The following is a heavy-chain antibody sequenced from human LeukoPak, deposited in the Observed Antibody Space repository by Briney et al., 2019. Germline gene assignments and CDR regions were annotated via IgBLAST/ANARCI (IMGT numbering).Heavy chain of an antibody. J-gene: IGHJ4*02. CDR1: GFTFSSYA. D-gene: IGHD2-21*01. V-gene: IGHV3-23*01. CDR3: AKFLPTHIVVANYYFDY. Sequence: GGSLRLSCAASGFTFSSYAMSWVRQAPGKGLEWVSAISGSGGSTYYADSVKGRSTISRDNSKNTLYLQMNSLRAEDTAVYYCAKFLPTHIVVANYYFDYWGQGTLVTVSS. CDR2: ISGSGGST.